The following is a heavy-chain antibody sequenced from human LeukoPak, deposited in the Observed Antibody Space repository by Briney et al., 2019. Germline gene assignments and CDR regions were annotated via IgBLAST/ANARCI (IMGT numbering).Heavy chain of an antibody. CDR2: IYYSGST. J-gene: IGHJ4*02. D-gene: IGHD3-22*01. CDR3: ARSGDDDSSGWYFDY. Sequence: SETLSLTCTVSGGSISSYYWSWIRQPPGKGLEWIGYIYYSGSTNYNPSLKSRVTISVDTSKNQFSLKLSSVTAADTAVYYCARSGDDDSSGWYFDYWGQGTLVTVSS. CDR1: GGSISSYY. V-gene: IGHV4-59*01.